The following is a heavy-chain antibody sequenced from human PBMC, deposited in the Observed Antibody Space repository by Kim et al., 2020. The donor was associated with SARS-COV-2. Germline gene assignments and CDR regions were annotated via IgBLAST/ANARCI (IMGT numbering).Heavy chain of an antibody. CDR3: ARGLYRTSSHADY. D-gene: IGHD6-6*01. V-gene: IGHV4-31*03. J-gene: IGHJ4*02. Sequence: SETLSLTCTVSGDSLSNGGYYWMWIRQPPGKGLEYIGYIYHTGSTFYDPSLKSRVTLSVDMSRNQFSLTMNSVTVADTAVYYCARGLYRTSSHADYWGQGILVTVSS. CDR1: GDSLSNGGYY. CDR2: IYHTGST.